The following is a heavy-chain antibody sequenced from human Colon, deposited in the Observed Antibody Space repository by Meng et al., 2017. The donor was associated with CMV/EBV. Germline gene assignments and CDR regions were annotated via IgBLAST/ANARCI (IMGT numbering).Heavy chain of an antibody. J-gene: IGHJ5*02. CDR1: GFTFSTYA. Sequence: GGSLRLSCVASGFTFSTYAMSWVRQAPGKGLEWVSTISAGGTNTKYAGSVKGRFTISRDSSKNTAYLEMNSLRAEDTAIYYCAKGRSRQDPEYSSGWYLPWFDPWGQGTLVTVSS. CDR2: ISAGGTNT. D-gene: IGHD6-19*01. CDR3: AKGRSRQDPEYSSGWYLPWFDP. V-gene: IGHV3-23*01.